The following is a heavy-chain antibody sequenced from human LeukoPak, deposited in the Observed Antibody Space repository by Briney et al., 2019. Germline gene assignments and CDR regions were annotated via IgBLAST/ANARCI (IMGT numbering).Heavy chain of an antibody. Sequence: TGGSLRLSCTASGFTLRNYWMHWVRQVPGKRLVCVSRISGDGSVTNYADSVQGRFTISRDNAKNILYLQITSLRSEDTAVYYCARYSSSSGGASYYLDYWGHGTLVTVSS. V-gene: IGHV3-74*01. CDR1: GFTLRNYW. CDR2: ISGDGSVT. CDR3: ARYSSSSGGASYYLDY. D-gene: IGHD6-6*01. J-gene: IGHJ4*01.